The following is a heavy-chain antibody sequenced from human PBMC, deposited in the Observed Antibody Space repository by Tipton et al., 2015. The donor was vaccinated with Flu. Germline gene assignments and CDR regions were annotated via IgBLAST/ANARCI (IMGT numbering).Heavy chain of an antibody. V-gene: IGHV4-59*01. CDR2: ISYSGST. J-gene: IGHJ4*02. D-gene: IGHD6-13*01. Sequence: LRLSCSVSGGSISSYYWSWIRQSPGKGLEWIGYISYSGSTNYNPSLKCRVTISVDTSKNQFSLKLSSVTAADTAVYYCARLSSNWYHQLDNWGQGTLVTVSS. CDR1: GGSISSYY. CDR3: ARLSSNWYHQLDN.